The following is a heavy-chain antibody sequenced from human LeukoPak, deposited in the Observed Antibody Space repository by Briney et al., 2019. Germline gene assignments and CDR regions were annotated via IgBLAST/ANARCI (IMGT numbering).Heavy chain of an antibody. CDR2: IHISEST. V-gene: IGHV4-4*07. CDR1: GVSISSYY. D-gene: IGHD1-26*01. CDR3: ARGRLEAMWELLPYEAFDI. Sequence: SETLSLTCTVSGVSISSYYWSWIRQPAGKGLEWIGRIHISESTYYNPSLQSRVTMSVDTSKNQFSLKLSSVTAADTAVYYCARGRLEAMWELLPYEAFDIWGQGTMVTVSS. J-gene: IGHJ3*02.